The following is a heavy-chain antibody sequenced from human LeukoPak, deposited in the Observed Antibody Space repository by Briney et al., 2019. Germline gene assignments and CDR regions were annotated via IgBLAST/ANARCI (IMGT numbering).Heavy chain of an antibody. J-gene: IGHJ6*03. Sequence: SETLSLTCTVSGGSISSYYWSWIRQPPGKGLEGIGYIYYSGSTNYNPSLKSRVTISVDTSKNQFSLKLSSVTAADTAVYYCARDRYSSSSYYYYMHVWGKGTTVTVSS. CDR2: IYYSGST. V-gene: IGHV4-59*01. D-gene: IGHD6-6*01. CDR1: GGSISSYY. CDR3: ARDRYSSSSYYYYMHV.